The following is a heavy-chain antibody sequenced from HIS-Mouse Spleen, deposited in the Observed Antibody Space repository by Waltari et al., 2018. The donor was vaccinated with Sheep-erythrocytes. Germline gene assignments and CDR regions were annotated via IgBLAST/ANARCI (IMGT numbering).Heavy chain of an antibody. CDR1: GFTFSSSR. J-gene: IGHJ4*02. D-gene: IGHD3-10*01. V-gene: IGHV3-21*01. CDR2: ISSSSSYI. CDR3: ARDRSNYFDY. Sequence: EVQLVESGGGLVKPGGSLRLSCAASGFTFSSSRINWVRQAPGKGLEWVSSISSSSSYIYYADSVKGRFTISRDNAKNSLYLQMNSLRAEDTAVYYCARDRSNYFDYWGQGTLVTVSS.